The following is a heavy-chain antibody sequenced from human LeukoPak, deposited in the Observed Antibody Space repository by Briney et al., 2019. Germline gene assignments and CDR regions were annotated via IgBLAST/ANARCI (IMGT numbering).Heavy chain of an antibody. CDR2: IWYDGSNK. V-gene: IGHV3-33*01. Sequence: GGSLRLSCAASGFTFSSYGMHWVRQAPGKGLEWVAVIWYDGSNKYYADSVKGRFTISRDNSKNTLYLQMNSLRAEDTAVYYCARDLDYGGNSDAFDIWGQGTMVTVSS. J-gene: IGHJ3*02. D-gene: IGHD4-23*01. CDR3: ARDLDYGGNSDAFDI. CDR1: GFTFSSYG.